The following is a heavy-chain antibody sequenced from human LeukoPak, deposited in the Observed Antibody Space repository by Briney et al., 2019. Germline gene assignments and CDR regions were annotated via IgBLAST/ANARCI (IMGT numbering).Heavy chain of an antibody. Sequence: SETLSLTCTVSGGSISSYYWSWIRQPAGKGLEWLGRIYTSGSTNYNPSLKSRVTMSVDTSKNQFSLKLSSVTAADTAVYYCVTSIALAGWGGFDVWGQGRMVTVSS. CDR2: IYTSGST. CDR1: GGSISSYY. D-gene: IGHD6-13*01. J-gene: IGHJ3*01. V-gene: IGHV4-4*07. CDR3: VTSIALAGWGGFDV.